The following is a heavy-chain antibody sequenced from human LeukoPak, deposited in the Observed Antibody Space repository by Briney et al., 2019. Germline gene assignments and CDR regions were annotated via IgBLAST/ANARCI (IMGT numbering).Heavy chain of an antibody. CDR1: GFTFSDYY. CDR3: ARFYYGSGNPTY. Sequence: PGGSLRLSCAASGFTFSDYYMSWIRQAPGKGLEWVSYISSSSSYTSYADSVKGRFTISRDNAKNSLYLQMNSLRAEDTAVYYCARFYYGSGNPTYWGQGTLVTVSS. J-gene: IGHJ4*02. CDR2: ISSSSSYT. D-gene: IGHD3-10*01. V-gene: IGHV3-11*06.